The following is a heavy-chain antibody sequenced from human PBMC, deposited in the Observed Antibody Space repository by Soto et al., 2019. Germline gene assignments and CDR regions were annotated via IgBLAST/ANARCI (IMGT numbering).Heavy chain of an antibody. CDR2: IYYSGST. D-gene: IGHD5-12*01. V-gene: IGHV4-31*03. CDR1: GGSISSGGYY. CDR3: ARELSGDGYNSFLDY. J-gene: IGHJ4*02. Sequence: SETLSLTCTVSGGSISSGGYYWSWIRQHPGKGLEWIGYIYYSGSTYYNPSLKSRVTISVDTSKNQFSLKLSSVTAADTAVYYCARELSGDGYNSFLDYWGQGTPVTVSP.